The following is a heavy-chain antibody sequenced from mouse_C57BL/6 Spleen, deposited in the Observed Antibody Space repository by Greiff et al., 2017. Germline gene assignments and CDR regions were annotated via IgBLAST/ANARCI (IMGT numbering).Heavy chain of an antibody. CDR2: FYPGSGSI. Sequence: QVHVKQSGAELVKPGASVKLSCKASGYTFTEYTIHWVKQRSGQGLEWIGWFYPGSGSIKYNEKFKDKATLTADKSSSTVYMELSRLTSEDSAVYFCARHEVDYYGSSSYFDYWGQGTTLTVSS. J-gene: IGHJ2*01. CDR1: GYTFTEYT. CDR3: ARHEVDYYGSSSYFDY. V-gene: IGHV1-62-2*01. D-gene: IGHD1-1*01.